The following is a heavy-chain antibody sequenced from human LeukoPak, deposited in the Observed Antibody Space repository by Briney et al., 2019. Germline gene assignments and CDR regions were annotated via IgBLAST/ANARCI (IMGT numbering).Heavy chain of an antibody. J-gene: IGHJ4*02. CDR1: GGSTSSYY. D-gene: IGHD5-18*01. CDR3: ARINVDTAMAN. CDR2: IYYSGST. V-gene: IGHV4-59*08. Sequence: SETLSLTCTVSGGSTSSYYWSWIRQPPGKGLEWIGYIYYSGSTNNNPSLKSRVTISVDTSKNQFSLKLSSVTAADTAVYYCARINVDTAMANWGQGTLVTVSS.